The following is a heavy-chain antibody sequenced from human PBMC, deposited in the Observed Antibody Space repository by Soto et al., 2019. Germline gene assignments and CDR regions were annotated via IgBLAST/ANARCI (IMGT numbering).Heavy chain of an antibody. D-gene: IGHD3-3*01. CDR1: GFSFNRCA. V-gene: IGHV3-23*01. Sequence: GGSPKIFCAASGFSFNRCALSWVRQGLGKGLEWVSTISGNGGTTYYADPVKGRFTVSRDNSKNTLYLQMNSLRAEDTAVYYCAKEEWLRRDYYGMDVWGQGTTVTVSS. CDR3: AKEEWLRRDYYGMDV. J-gene: IGHJ6*02. CDR2: ISGNGGTT.